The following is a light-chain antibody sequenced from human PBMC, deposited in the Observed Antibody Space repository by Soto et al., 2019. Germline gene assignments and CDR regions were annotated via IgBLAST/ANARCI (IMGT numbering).Light chain of an antibody. CDR2: VNN. Sequence: QPVLTQPPSVSGAPGQRVTISCTGSSSNIGAGYDVHWYQHLPGTAAKLLIYVNNNRPSGVSDRFSGSKSDTSASLTITGLQAEDETDYYCQSYDSSLSAYVFGTGTQLTVL. V-gene: IGLV1-40*01. CDR3: QSYDSSLSAYV. J-gene: IGLJ1*01. CDR1: SSNIGAGYD.